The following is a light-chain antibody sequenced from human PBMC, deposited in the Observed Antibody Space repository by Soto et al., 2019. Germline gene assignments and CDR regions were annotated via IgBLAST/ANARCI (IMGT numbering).Light chain of an antibody. Sequence: DAVLTQSPLSLPVTLGQPAAISCRSSQSLVYSNGNASLIWFQQRPGQSPRRLIYQVSTRDAGGPDRFSGSGSGTYFTLTISRVEAEDVGLYYCMQGTHWPGTFGQGTKVEIK. J-gene: IGKJ1*01. V-gene: IGKV2-30*01. CDR2: QVS. CDR1: QSLVYSNGNAS. CDR3: MQGTHWPGT.